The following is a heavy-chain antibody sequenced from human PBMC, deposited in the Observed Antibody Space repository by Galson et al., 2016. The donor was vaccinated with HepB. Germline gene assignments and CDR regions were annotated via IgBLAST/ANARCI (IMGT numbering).Heavy chain of an antibody. CDR2: ISNDGSKN. Sequence: SLRLSCAASGFSFRTYAMNWVRQAPGKGLEWVGVISNDGSKNNYADSVEGRFTISRDNSKNTLYLQMNSLRAEDTAVYYCAKDKVAYGGIVGGNGMDVWGQGTTVTVSS. CDR3: AKDKVAYGGIVGGNGMDV. J-gene: IGHJ6*02. CDR1: GFSFRTYA. V-gene: IGHV3-30*04. D-gene: IGHD3-16*01.